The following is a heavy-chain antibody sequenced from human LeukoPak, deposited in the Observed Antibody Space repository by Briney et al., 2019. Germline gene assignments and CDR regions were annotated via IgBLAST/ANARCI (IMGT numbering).Heavy chain of an antibody. V-gene: IGHV4-4*07. CDR1: GGSISSYY. J-gene: IGHJ3*02. CDR3: ARTTAGHVAFDI. Sequence: SETLSLTCTVSGGSISSYYWSWIRQPAGKGLEWIGRIYTDGSTDYNPSLKSRLTMSVDMSKNQFSLKLSSVTAADTAVYYCARTTAGHVAFDIWGQGTMVTVSS. CDR2: IYTDGST. D-gene: IGHD4-11*01.